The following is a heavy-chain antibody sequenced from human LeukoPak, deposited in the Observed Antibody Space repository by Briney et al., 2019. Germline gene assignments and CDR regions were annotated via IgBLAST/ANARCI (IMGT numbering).Heavy chain of an antibody. CDR1: GFTFSSYS. D-gene: IGHD6-19*01. CDR3: ARLSQWLVADMDV. J-gene: IGHJ6*03. V-gene: IGHV3-48*01. Sequence: GGSLRLSCAASGFTFSSYSMNWVRQAPGKGLEWVSYISSSSTIYYADSVKGRFTISRDNAKNSLYLQMNSLRAEDTAVYYCARLSQWLVADMDVWGKGTTVTVSS. CDR2: ISSSSTI.